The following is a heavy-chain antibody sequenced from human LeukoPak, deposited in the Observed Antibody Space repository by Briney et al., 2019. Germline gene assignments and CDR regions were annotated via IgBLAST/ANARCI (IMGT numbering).Heavy chain of an antibody. Sequence: SETLSLTCAVYGGSFSGYYWSWIRQPPGKGLEWIGEINHSGSTNYNPSLKSRDTISVDTSKNQFSLKLSSVTAADTAVYYCARGIGIAARPPKNYYYYYMDVWGKGTTVTVSS. CDR1: GGSFSGYY. J-gene: IGHJ6*03. CDR3: ARGIGIAARPPKNYYYYYMDV. CDR2: INHSGST. D-gene: IGHD6-6*01. V-gene: IGHV4-34*01.